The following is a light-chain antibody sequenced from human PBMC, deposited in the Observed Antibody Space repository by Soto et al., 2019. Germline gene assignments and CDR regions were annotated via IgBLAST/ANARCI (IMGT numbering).Light chain of an antibody. Sequence: DIQMTQSPSSLSASVGDRVTITCRASQGIRNALGWYQQKPGKAPKRLIYAASSLQSGVPSRFSGSGSGTEFTLTISSLQTEDFATYYCLQHNSYPLTFGGGTKVEIK. J-gene: IGKJ4*01. CDR1: QGIRNA. CDR3: LQHNSYPLT. CDR2: AAS. V-gene: IGKV1-17*01.